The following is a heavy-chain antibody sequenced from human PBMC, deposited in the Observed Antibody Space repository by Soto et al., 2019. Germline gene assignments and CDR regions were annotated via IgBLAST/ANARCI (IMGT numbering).Heavy chain of an antibody. D-gene: IGHD1-26*01. CDR1: GGTFNSYP. J-gene: IGHJ4*02. V-gene: IGHV1-69*01. CDR2: IIPIFGTA. CDR3: ASRVGASPTFFDY. Sequence: GXSVKVSCKASGGTFNSYPISWVRQAPGQGLEWMGGIIPIFGTANYAQNFQARVTITADESTSTAYMELSSLRSEDTAVYYCASRVGASPTFFDYWGQGTLVTVSS.